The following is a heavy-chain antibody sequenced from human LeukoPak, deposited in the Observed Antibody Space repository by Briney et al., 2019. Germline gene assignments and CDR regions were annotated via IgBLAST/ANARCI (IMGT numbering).Heavy chain of an antibody. D-gene: IGHD3-9*01. Sequence: ASVKVSCTASGYTFTGYYMHWVRQAPGQGLEWMGWINPNSGGTNYAQKFQGRVTMTRDTSISTAYMELSSLRSDDTAVYYLARGRGWLPDYWGQGNLVTVSS. CDR3: ARGRGWLPDY. J-gene: IGHJ4*02. V-gene: IGHV1-2*02. CDR1: GYTFTGYY. CDR2: INPNSGGT.